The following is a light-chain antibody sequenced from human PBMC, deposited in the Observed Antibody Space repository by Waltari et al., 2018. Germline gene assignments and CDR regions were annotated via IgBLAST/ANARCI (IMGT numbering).Light chain of an antibody. CDR1: NIGTKS. V-gene: IGLV3-21*01. CDR3: QVWEISRDHYV. CDR2: SDS. J-gene: IGLJ1*01. Sequence: SYVLTQPPSVSVAPGESARITCGGNNIGTKSVHWYQQKPGQAPVLVIYSDSDRPSGIPVRFSGANSGNTATLTISRVEAGDEADYYCQVWEISRDHYVFGSGTEVTVL.